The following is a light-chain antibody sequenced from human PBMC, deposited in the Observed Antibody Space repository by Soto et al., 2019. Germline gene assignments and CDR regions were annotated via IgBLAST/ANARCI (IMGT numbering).Light chain of an antibody. J-gene: IGKJ2*02. CDR3: QQYGSSPCT. CDR2: GAS. CDR1: QSVSNSY. V-gene: IGKV3-20*01. Sequence: EIVLTQSPGTLPLSPGERATLSCRASQSVSNSYLAWYQQKPGQAPRLLIYGASSRATGIPDRFSGSGSGTDYTLTISRLEPEDFAVYYCQQYGSSPCTFGQGTKLEIK.